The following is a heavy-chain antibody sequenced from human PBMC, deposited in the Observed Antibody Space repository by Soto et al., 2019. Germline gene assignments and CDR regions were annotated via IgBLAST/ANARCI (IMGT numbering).Heavy chain of an antibody. CDR3: ARGGSWYPSNRKPKISSFDS. CDR1: GGYLSRGGYS. CDR2: INHSGST. V-gene: IGHV4-30-2*01. Sequence: PSETLSLTRAVSGGYLSRGGYSWSWNRQPPGKGLEWIGEINHSGSTNYNPSLKSRVTISVDTSKNQFSLKLSSVTAADTAVYYCARGGSWYPSNRKPKISSFDSWGQGTLVTVSS. D-gene: IGHD6-13*01. J-gene: IGHJ4*02.